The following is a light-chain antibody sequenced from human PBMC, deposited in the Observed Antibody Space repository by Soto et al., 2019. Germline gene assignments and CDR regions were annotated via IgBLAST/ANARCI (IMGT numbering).Light chain of an antibody. CDR3: QQYAGSPPTT. J-gene: IGKJ1*01. CDR2: TAS. Sequence: EIVLTQSPGTLSLSPGERATLSCRASQSVSNNYLAWYQQKPGQAPRLLIDTASNRATGIPDRFSGSGSGTDFNLTISRLEPEDCAVYYCQQYAGSPPTTFGQGTKVEIK. CDR1: QSVSNNY. V-gene: IGKV3-20*01.